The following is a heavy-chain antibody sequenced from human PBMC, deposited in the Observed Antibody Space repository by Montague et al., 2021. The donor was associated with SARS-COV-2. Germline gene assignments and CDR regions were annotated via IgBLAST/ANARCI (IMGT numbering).Heavy chain of an antibody. CDR1: GDSISSSSYF. V-gene: IGHV4-39*07. D-gene: IGHD4-17*01. CDR2: INHSGST. Sequence: SETLSLTCSVSGDSISSSSYFWGWIRQPPGKGLEWIGEINHSGSTNYNPSLKSRVTISVNTSKNQFSLELSSVTAADTAVYYCARALPVTTFFYSYYGMDVWGQGTTVTVSS. J-gene: IGHJ6*02. CDR3: ARALPVTTFFYSYYGMDV.